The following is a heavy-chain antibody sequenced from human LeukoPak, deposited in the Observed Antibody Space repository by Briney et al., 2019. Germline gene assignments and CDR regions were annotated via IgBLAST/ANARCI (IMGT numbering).Heavy chain of an antibody. CDR2: INPNSGGT. Sequence: ASVKVSCKASGGTFSSYAISWVRQAPGQGLEWMGWINPNSGGTNYAQKFQGRVTMTRDTSISTAYMELSRLRSDDTAVYYCASFSSGVPRRFDYWGQGTLVTVSS. CDR3: ASFSSGVPRRFDY. J-gene: IGHJ4*02. V-gene: IGHV1-2*02. CDR1: GGTFSSYA. D-gene: IGHD6-19*01.